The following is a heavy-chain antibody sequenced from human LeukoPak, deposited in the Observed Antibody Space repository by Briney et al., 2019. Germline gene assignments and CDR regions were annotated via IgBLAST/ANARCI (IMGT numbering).Heavy chain of an antibody. CDR1: GFTFSSYA. CDR3: AKDREYSGRHILFDY. V-gene: IGHV3-23*01. Sequence: GGSLRLSCAASGFTFSSYAMNWVRQAPGKGLEWVSAISGSGGSTFYTDSVKGRFTISRDNSKNTLYLQMNSLRAEDTAVYYCAKDREYSGRHILFDYWGQGTLVTVSS. D-gene: IGHD5-12*01. J-gene: IGHJ4*02. CDR2: ISGSGGST.